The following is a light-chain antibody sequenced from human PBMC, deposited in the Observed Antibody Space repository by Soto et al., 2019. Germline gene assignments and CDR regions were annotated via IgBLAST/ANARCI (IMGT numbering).Light chain of an antibody. CDR3: QQTYSKPYN. J-gene: IGKJ2*01. V-gene: IGKV1-39*01. CDR1: QSIGVS. CDR2: TAS. Sequence: DIQMTQSPSSLSASVGDRVTISCRASQSIGVSLSWYKQEPGKAPKLLIYTASTLQSGVPLRFGGSGSGTDFTLIISSLRPEDFAVYYCQQTYSKPYNFGKGTKLEI.